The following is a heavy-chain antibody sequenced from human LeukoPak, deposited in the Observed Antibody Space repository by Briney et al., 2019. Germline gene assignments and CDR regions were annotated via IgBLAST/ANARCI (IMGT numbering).Heavy chain of an antibody. CDR2: IYSGGST. D-gene: IGHD2-2*02. J-gene: IGHJ4*02. Sequence: GGSLRLSCAASGFTVSSNYMSWVRQAPGKGLEWVSVIYSGGSTYYADSVKGRFTISRDNSKNTLYLQMNSLRAEDTAVYYCARDGGYQLLYGPFDYWGQGTLVTVSS. V-gene: IGHV3-66*01. CDR3: ARDGGYQLLYGPFDY. CDR1: GFTVSSNY.